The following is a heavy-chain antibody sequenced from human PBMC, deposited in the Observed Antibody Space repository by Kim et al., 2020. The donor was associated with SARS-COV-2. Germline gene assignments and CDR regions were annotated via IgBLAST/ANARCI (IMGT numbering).Heavy chain of an antibody. V-gene: IGHV3-23*01. J-gene: IGHJ4*02. CDR3: AKDDGLLGFGELLARFDY. Sequence: GGSLRLSCAASGFTFSSYAMSWVRQAPGKGLEWVSAISGSGGSTYYADSVKGRFTISRDNSKNTLYLQMNSLRAEDTAVYYCAKDDGLLGFGELLARFDYWGQGTLVTVSS. D-gene: IGHD3-10*01. CDR2: ISGSGGST. CDR1: GFTFSSYA.